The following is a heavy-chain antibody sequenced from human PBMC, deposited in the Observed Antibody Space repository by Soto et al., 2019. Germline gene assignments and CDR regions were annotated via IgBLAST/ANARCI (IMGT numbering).Heavy chain of an antibody. V-gene: IGHV3-30-3*01. D-gene: IGHD3-16*01. CDR2: ISYDGSNK. Sequence: GGSLRLSCAASGFTFSSYAMHWVRQAPGKGLEWVAVISYDGSNKYYADSVEGRFTISRDNSKNTLYLQMNSLRAEDTAVYYCARDLGTGDAFDIWGQGTMVTV. J-gene: IGHJ3*02. CDR1: GFTFSSYA. CDR3: ARDLGTGDAFDI.